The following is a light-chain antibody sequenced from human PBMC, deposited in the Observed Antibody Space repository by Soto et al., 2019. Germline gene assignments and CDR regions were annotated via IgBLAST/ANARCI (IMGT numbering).Light chain of an antibody. Sequence: EIGLPQSPCTLSLSPGEAVTISCRASQTVLSSYVAWYQQKPGQPPGLLIYGASTRAPSIPDRFSGSGSGTDFTLTNIRLELDDFGVLYCENYGKPPRKFGQRT. J-gene: IGKJ1*01. V-gene: IGKV3-20*01. CDR3: ENYGKPPRK. CDR2: GAS. CDR1: QTVLSSY.